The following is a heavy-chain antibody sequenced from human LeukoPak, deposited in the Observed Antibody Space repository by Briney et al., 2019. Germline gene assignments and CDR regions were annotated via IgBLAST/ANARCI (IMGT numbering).Heavy chain of an antibody. CDR3: ARGSYDILTGYYQPPYYFDY. CDR1: GYTFTSYD. D-gene: IGHD3-9*01. V-gene: IGHV1-8*01. Sequence: ASVKVSCKASGYTFTSYDINWVRQATGQGLEWMGWMNPNSGNTGYAQKFQGRVTMTRNTSISTAYMELSSLRSEDTAVYYCARGSYDILTGYYQPPYYFDYRGQGTLVTVSS. CDR2: MNPNSGNT. J-gene: IGHJ4*02.